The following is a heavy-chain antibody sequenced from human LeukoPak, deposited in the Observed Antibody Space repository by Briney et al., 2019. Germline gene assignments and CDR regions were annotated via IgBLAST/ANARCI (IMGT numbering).Heavy chain of an antibody. J-gene: IGHJ4*02. D-gene: IGHD2-8*01. CDR3: ARDLMVATGRPQPIEY. CDR2: INAGNGNT. Sequence: ASVKVSCKASGYTFTNYAIHWVRQAPGQRLEWMAWINAGNGNTKYSQKFQGRVTVTRDTSASTAYMELSSLKSEDTALYYCARDLMVATGRPQPIEYWGQGTPVTVSS. V-gene: IGHV1-3*01. CDR1: GYTFTNYA.